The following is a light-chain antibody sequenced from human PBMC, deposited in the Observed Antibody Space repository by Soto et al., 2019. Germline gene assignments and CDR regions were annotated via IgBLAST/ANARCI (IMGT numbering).Light chain of an antibody. J-gene: IGLJ1*01. V-gene: IGLV2-14*01. CDR2: EVS. CDR3: NSYGSTSTRYV. CDR1: SSDVGGYNY. Sequence: QSALTQPASVSGSPGQSITISCTGTSSDVGGYNYVSWYQQHPGKAPKLMIYEVSNRPSGVSNRFSGSKSGNTASLTISGLQAEDEADYFCNSYGSTSTRYVFGTRTKLTVL.